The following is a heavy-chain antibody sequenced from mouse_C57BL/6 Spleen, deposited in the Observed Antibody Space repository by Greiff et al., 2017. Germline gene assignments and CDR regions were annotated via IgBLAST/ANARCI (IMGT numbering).Heavy chain of an antibody. V-gene: IGHV1-53*01. CDR3: ARSLTTVVAPMDY. D-gene: IGHD1-1*01. J-gene: IGHJ4*01. CDR1: GYTFTSYW. CDR2: INPSNGGT. Sequence: QVQLKQPGTELVKPGASVKLSCKASGYTFTSYWMHWVTQRPGQGLEWIGNINPSNGGTNYNEKFKSKATLTVDKSSSTAYMQLSSLTSEDSAVYYCARSLTTVVAPMDYWGQGTSVTVSS.